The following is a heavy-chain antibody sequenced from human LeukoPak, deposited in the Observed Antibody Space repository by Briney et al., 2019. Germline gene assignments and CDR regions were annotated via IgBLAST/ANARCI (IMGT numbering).Heavy chain of an antibody. CDR2: IGFDGGTT. J-gene: IGHJ4*02. Sequence: GGSLRLSCAASGFTFTSFSMSWVRQAPGKGLEWVSSIGFDGGTTYYADSVKGRFTISRDSSKNTVYLQMNSLRAEDTAIYYCAKDLIAYSYGYAGRSNFDYWGQGTLVTVSS. D-gene: IGHD5-18*01. CDR1: GFTFTSFS. CDR3: AKDLIAYSYGYAGRSNFDY. V-gene: IGHV3-23*01.